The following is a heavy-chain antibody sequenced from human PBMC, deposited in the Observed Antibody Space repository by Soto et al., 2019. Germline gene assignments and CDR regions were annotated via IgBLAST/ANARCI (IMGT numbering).Heavy chain of an antibody. D-gene: IGHD6-13*01. CDR1: GFTFSSYA. J-gene: IGHJ6*02. Sequence: RLSCAASGFTFSSYAMSWVRQAPGKGLEWVSAISGSGGSTYYADSVKGRFTISRDNSKNTLYLQMNSLRAEDTAVYYCAKDLSAWYSSSGYDWQTVDYGMDVWGQGTTVTVSS. V-gene: IGHV3-23*01. CDR2: ISGSGGST. CDR3: AKDLSAWYSSSGYDWQTVDYGMDV.